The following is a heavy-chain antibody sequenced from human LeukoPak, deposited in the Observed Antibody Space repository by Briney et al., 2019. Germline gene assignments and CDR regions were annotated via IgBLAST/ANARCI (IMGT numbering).Heavy chain of an antibody. CDR3: ARDRYSYGSPGDY. CDR2: ISANKGYT. D-gene: IGHD5-18*01. V-gene: IGHV1-18*01. Sequence: ASVKVSCKASGYTFRTYGISWVRQAPGQGLEWMGWISANKGYTNYAQKFQGRLTMTTTTSTSTVYMELRSLRSDDTAVYYCARDRYSYGSPGDYWGQGTLVTVSS. CDR1: GYTFRTYG. J-gene: IGHJ4*02.